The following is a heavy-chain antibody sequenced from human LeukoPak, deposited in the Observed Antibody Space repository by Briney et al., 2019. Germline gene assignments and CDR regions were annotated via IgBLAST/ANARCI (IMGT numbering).Heavy chain of an antibody. CDR3: AKSSIMFAAGRLGSIDF. J-gene: IGHJ4*02. D-gene: IGHD6-25*01. CDR1: GFAFNDFA. CDR2: IRRDGSHK. Sequence: GRSLTLSCAASGFAFNDFAMYWVRQAPGKGLDWVALIRRDGSHKYYAHSIKGRLTISRDNSKNTLYLQMSSLRAEDTAVYYCAKSSIMFAAGRLGSIDFWGQGTLVTVSS. V-gene: IGHV3-33*06.